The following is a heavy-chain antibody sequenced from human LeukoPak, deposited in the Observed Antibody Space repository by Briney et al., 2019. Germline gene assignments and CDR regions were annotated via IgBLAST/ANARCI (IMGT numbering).Heavy chain of an antibody. V-gene: IGHV3-69-1*01. J-gene: IGHJ4*02. CDR3: AGGYYDSSGYLSGIDQ. CDR2: ISNRNTK. Sequence: AGTLRLTCAASGFTFSDYYMSWVRQAPGKGLEWVSYISNRNTKSYADSVKGRFPISRANAKNSLSLKMNSLRVEDTAVYYCAGGYYDSSGYLSGIDQWGQGTLVTVSS. CDR1: GFTFSDYY. D-gene: IGHD3-22*01.